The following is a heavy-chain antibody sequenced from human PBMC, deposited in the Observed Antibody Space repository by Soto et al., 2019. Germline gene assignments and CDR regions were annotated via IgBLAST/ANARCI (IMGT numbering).Heavy chain of an antibody. CDR2: IYYTGGT. J-gene: IGHJ4*02. V-gene: IGHV4-61*01. CDR3: ASADTALDY. CDR1: GGSVSSGSYY. D-gene: IGHD2-21*02. Sequence: QVQLQESGPGLVKPSETLSLTCTVSGGSVSSGSYYWNWIRQPPGKGLEWIGYIYYTGGTNYNPSLESRLTIYSDPAKNQFSLRLSSVTAAVTAVYYCASADTALDYWGQGTLVTVSS.